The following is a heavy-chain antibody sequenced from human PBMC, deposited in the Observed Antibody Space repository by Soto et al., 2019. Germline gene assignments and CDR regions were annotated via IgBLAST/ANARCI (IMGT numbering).Heavy chain of an antibody. CDR1: GYTFTGYA. J-gene: IGHJ4*02. D-gene: IGHD6-19*01. Sequence: VQLVQSGAEEKKPGASVKVSCKASGYTFTGYAMHWVRQAPGQRLEWMGWINAGNGNTKYSQKFQGRVTITRDTSASKAYMELSSLRSEDTAVYYCARAVAVPADFDYWGQGTLVTVSS. CDR3: ARAVAVPADFDY. CDR2: INAGNGNT. V-gene: IGHV1-3*05.